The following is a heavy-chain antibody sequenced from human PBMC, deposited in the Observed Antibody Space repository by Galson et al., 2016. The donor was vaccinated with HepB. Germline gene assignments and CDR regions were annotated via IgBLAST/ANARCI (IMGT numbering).Heavy chain of an antibody. D-gene: IGHD3-16*01. J-gene: IGHJ6*02. CDR3: ARVGPPPEGYPSHWGGMDV. V-gene: IGHV3-7*03. CDR1: GFTSSSYW. CDR2: INQDGSEN. Sequence: SLRLSCAASGFTSSSYWMSWVRQPPGKGLEWVAMINQDGSENYYVDSVKGRFTISRDNAKNSLFLQMNSLRAEDTAIYYCARVGPPPEGYPSHWGGMDVWGHGTLVTVSS.